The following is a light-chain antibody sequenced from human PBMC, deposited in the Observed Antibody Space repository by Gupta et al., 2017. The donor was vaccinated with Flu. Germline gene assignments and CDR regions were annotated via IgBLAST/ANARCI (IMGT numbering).Light chain of an antibody. CDR3: QQEDYTPLT. J-gene: IGKJ5*01. CDR1: HNRCDESKNKHY. CDR2: WAS. V-gene: IGKV4-1*01. Sequence: SLGERATINCKSNHNRCDESKNKHYLAWYQQKPGQPPKLLIFWASTRKSGVPDSFSGGGSGTDFALTINSRQAEDVAIYYCQQEDYTPLTFGQGTRLEIK.